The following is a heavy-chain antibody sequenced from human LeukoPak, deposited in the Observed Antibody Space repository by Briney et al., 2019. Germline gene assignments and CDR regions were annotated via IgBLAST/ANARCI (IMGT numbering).Heavy chain of an antibody. D-gene: IGHD2-15*01. V-gene: IGHV3-7*01. CDR3: ARDGSCFDF. Sequence: GGSLRLSCGASGFTFNEYWMSWVRQAPGRGPEWVANIKGDGSKIYYVDSVKGRFHISRNKDKNSLYLQMNNLRVEDTAVYHCARDGSCFDFWGQGALVTVSS. J-gene: IGHJ4*02. CDR1: GFTFNEYW. CDR2: IKGDGSKI.